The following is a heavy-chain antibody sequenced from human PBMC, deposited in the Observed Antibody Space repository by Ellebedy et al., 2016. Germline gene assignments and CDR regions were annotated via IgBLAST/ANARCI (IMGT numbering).Heavy chain of an antibody. Sequence: GGSLRLXXATSGFTFDDYALHWVRQVPGKGLEWVSGISWNSAAIGYGEAVKGRFTISRDSAKNYLYLQMNSLRVEDTALYFCAKRTMDYLHHWGQGTLVTVSS. CDR1: GFTFDDYA. CDR3: AKRTMDYLHH. D-gene: IGHD3-10*01. CDR2: ISWNSAAI. J-gene: IGHJ4*02. V-gene: IGHV3-9*01.